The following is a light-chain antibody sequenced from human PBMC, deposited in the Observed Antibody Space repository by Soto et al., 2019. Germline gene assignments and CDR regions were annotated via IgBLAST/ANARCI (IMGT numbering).Light chain of an antibody. CDR3: HQFGSSPQT. CDR2: GPS. Sequence: EIVLTQSPGTLSLSPGERATLSCRASQSVSSSHIAWYQQKPGQAPRLLIYGPSSRATGIPERFSGSGSGTDFTLSISRLEPEDFAVYYCHQFGSSPQTFGHGTKVDIK. CDR1: QSVSSSH. J-gene: IGKJ1*01. V-gene: IGKV3-20*01.